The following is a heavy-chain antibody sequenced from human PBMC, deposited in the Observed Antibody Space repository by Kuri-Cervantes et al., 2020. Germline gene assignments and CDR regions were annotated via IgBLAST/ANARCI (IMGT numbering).Heavy chain of an antibody. V-gene: IGHV4-34*01. J-gene: IGHJ5*02. CDR3: ARVRPGTTMIVVVRRGHNWFDP. CDR1: GGSFSGYY. Sequence: SETLTLSCAVSGGSFSGYYWSWIRQPPGKGLEWIGDINHSGSTNYNPSTKSRVATPVDTSKNQFSLKLSSVTNADTAVDYYARVRPGTTMIVVVRRGHNWFDPWGQGTLVTVSS. CDR2: INHSGST. D-gene: IGHD3-22*01.